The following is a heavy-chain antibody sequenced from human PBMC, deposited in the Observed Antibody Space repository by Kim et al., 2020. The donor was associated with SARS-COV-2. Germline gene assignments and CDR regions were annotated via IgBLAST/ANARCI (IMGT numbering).Heavy chain of an antibody. CDR3: ARHGSVRYFDWLVQTWGMDV. J-gene: IGHJ6*02. D-gene: IGHD3-9*01. CDR1: GGSISSSSYY. Sequence: SETLSLTCTVSGGSISSSSYYWGWIRQPPGKGLEWIGSIYYSGSTYYNPSLKSRVTISVDTSKNQFSLKLSSVTAADTAVYYCARHGSVRYFDWLVQTWGMDVWGQGTTVTVSS. V-gene: IGHV4-39*01. CDR2: IYYSGST.